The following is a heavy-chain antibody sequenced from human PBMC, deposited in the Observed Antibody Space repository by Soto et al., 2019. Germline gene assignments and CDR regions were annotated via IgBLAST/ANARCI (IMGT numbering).Heavy chain of an antibody. D-gene: IGHD6-6*01. CDR3: VRNQATIVQINPKPDANNHYGMEV. Sequence: PGWSXRLSGSASVFILYDYAIHWFRLRPGKGPECVSGISWNSGERGYADSVEGRFTITRDNANNFVYLEMSGLRVEDTALYFCVRNQATIVQINPKPDANNHYGMEVWGQGTTVTVSS. CDR2: ISWNSGER. V-gene: IGHV3-9*01. J-gene: IGHJ6*02. CDR1: VFILYDYA.